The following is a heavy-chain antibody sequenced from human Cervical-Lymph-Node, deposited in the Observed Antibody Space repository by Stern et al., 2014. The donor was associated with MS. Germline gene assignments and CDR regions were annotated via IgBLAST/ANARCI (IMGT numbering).Heavy chain of an antibody. Sequence: QLVQSGPEVKKPGTSVTVSCKASGFTFTSSAVQLVRQARGQRLEWIGWIVVGSGNTNYAQKFQERVTITRDMSTSTAYMELSSLRSEDTAVYYCAAEPMYYSDSVGAFDIWGQGTMVTVSS. D-gene: IGHD3-22*01. V-gene: IGHV1-58*01. J-gene: IGHJ3*02. CDR1: GFTFTSSA. CDR2: IVVGSGNT. CDR3: AAEPMYYSDSVGAFDI.